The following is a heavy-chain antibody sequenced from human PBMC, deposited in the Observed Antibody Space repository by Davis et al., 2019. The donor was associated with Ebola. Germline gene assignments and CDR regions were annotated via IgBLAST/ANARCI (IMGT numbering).Heavy chain of an antibody. J-gene: IGHJ4*02. V-gene: IGHV4-4*02. CDR3: ARVLGNGDLLLDY. CDR1: GGSISSSNW. D-gene: IGHD4-17*01. CDR2: IYHSGST. Sequence: SETLSLTCAVSGGSISSSNWWSWVRQPPGKGLEWIGYIYHSGSTIYNPSLKSRVTISIDTSKNQFSLKLSSVTAADTALYYCARVLGNGDLLLDYWGQGTLVTVSS.